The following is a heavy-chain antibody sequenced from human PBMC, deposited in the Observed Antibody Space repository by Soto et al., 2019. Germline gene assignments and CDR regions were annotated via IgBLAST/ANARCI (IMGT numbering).Heavy chain of an antibody. D-gene: IGHD3-22*01. Sequence: GGSLRLSCAASGFTFGGSAMHWVRQASGKGLEWVGRIRSKANSYATAYAASVKGRFTISRDDSKNTAYLQMNSLKTEDTAVYYCTRLDYYDTSPPCDYWGQGTLVTVSS. CDR1: GFTFGGSA. V-gene: IGHV3-73*01. CDR3: TRLDYYDTSPPCDY. CDR2: IRSKANSYAT. J-gene: IGHJ4*02.